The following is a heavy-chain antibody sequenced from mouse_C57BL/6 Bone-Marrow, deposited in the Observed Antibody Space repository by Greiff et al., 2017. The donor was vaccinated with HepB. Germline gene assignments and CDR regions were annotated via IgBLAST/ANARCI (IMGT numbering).Heavy chain of an antibody. CDR1: GFTFSDYG. V-gene: IGHV5-17*01. CDR2: ISSGSSTI. D-gene: IGHD1-1*01. J-gene: IGHJ2*01. CDR3: ARRDYYGSRFDY. Sequence: EVNLVESGGGLVKPGGSLKLSCAASGFTFSDYGMHWVRQAPEKGLEWVAYISSGSSTIYYADTVKGRFTISRDNAKNTLFLQMTSLRSEDTAMYYCARRDYYGSRFDYWGQGTTLTVSS.